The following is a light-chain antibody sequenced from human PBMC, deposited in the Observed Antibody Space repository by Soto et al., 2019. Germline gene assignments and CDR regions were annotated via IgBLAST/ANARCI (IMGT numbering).Light chain of an antibody. Sequence: QSALTQPASVSGSPGQSITISCTGTSSDVGGYSYVSWYQQHPGKAPKLMIYEVSNRPSGVPNRFSGSKTGNTASLTISGLQADYEADYYCSSYTSTTTLGVFGGGTKLTVL. CDR2: EVS. J-gene: IGLJ2*01. CDR1: SSDVGGYSY. V-gene: IGLV2-14*01. CDR3: SSYTSTTTLGV.